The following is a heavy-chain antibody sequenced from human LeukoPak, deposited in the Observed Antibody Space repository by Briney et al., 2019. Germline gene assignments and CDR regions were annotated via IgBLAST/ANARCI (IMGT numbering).Heavy chain of an antibody. V-gene: IGHV1-18*01. J-gene: IGHJ3*02. CDR3: ARDRTYYYDSSGHDAFDI. CDR2: ISPYTTKT. D-gene: IGHD3-22*01. Sequence: ASVKVSCKASGYTFISYGITWVRQAPGQGLEWMGWISPYTTKTNYVQKLQGRVTMTTDTSPSTAYMELSSLRSEDTAVYYCARDRTYYYDSSGHDAFDIWGQGTMVTVSS. CDR1: GYTFISYG.